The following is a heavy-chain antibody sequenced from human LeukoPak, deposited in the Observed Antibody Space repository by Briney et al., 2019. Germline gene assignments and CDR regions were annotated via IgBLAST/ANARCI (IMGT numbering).Heavy chain of an antibody. Sequence: PGGSLRLSCAASGFTLSSYAMSWVRQAPGKGLEWVSAISGSGGSTYYADSVKGRFTISRDNSKNTLYLQMNSLRAEDTAVYYCAKDRYYDSSGYPYYFDYWGQGTLVTVSS. CDR3: AKDRYYDSSGYPYYFDY. J-gene: IGHJ4*02. V-gene: IGHV3-23*01. CDR2: ISGSGGST. D-gene: IGHD3-22*01. CDR1: GFTLSSYA.